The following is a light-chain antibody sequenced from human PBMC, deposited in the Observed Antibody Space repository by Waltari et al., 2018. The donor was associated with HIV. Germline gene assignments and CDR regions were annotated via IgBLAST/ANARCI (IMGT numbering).Light chain of an antibody. V-gene: IGKV4-1*01. J-gene: IGKJ2*01. CDR3: QQYFSTPYT. CDR1: QSVLYSSNNKSY. Sequence: DIVMTQSPDSLALSLGERATINCKSRQSVLYSSNNKSYLTWYQQTPGQPPKLLIYWASTPESGVPNRFNGSGSGTDYTLTISSLQAEDVAVYYCQQYFSTPYTFGQGTKLEIK. CDR2: WAS.